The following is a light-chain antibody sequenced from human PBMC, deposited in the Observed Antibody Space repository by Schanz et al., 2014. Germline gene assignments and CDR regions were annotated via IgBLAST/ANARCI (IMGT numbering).Light chain of an antibody. CDR3: QQRSNWPPLT. J-gene: IGKJ4*01. Sequence: EIVLTQSPATLSLSPGERATLSCRASQSVSTYLAWYQQKPGQAHRLLIYDASNRATGIPARFSGSGSGTDFTLTINSLEPEDFAVYYCQQRSNWPPLTLGGGTKVEIK. CDR2: DAS. CDR1: QSVSTY. V-gene: IGKV3-11*01.